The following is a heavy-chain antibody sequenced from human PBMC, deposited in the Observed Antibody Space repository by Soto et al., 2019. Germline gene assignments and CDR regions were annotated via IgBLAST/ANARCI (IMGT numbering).Heavy chain of an antibody. J-gene: IGHJ3*01. V-gene: IGHV1-46*01. D-gene: IGHD5-18*01. CDR2: INPSGGST. CDR3: AYDRSGYSYDAFDV. CDR1: GYTFTSYY. Sequence: ASVKVSCKASGYTFTSYYMHWVRQAPGQGLEWMGIINPSGGSTSYAQKFQGRVTLTRNTSIATAYMELSSLRFEDTAVYYCAYDRSGYSYDAFDVWGQGTMVTVSS.